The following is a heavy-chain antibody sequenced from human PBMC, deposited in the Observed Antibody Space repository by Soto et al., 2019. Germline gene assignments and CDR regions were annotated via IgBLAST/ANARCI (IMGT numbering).Heavy chain of an antibody. J-gene: IGHJ4*02. V-gene: IGHV6-1*01. CDR3: AVSMPAPGAPSNYFDD. D-gene: IGHD6-13*01. CDR1: GDSVSSNSAA. CDR2: AYYRSQWYY. Sequence: PSQTLSLTCAISGDSVSSNSAAWNWIRQSPTRSLEWLGRAYYRSQWYYDSAVSVRSRITVIPDTSKNQFSLQLNSVTPEDTAVYYCAVSMPAPGAPSNYFDDWGPGTLVTVSS.